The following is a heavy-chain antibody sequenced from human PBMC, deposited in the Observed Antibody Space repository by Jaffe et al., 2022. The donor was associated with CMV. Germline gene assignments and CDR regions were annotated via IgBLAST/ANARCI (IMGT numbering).Heavy chain of an antibody. J-gene: IGHJ3*02. Sequence: EVQLVESGGGLVQPGGSLRLSCAASGFTFSSYEMNWVRQAPGKGLEWVSYISSSGSTIYYADSVKGRFTISRDNAKNSLYLQMNSLRAEDTAVYYCARNGYGDYFLLGAFDIWGQGTMVTVSS. CDR1: GFTFSSYE. D-gene: IGHD4-17*01. CDR2: ISSSGSTI. CDR3: ARNGYGDYFLLGAFDI. V-gene: IGHV3-48*03.